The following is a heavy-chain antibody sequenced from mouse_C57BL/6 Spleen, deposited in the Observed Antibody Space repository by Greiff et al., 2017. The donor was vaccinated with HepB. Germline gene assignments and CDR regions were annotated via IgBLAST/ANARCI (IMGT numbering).Heavy chain of an antibody. J-gene: IGHJ4*01. CDR2: ISSGSSTI. Sequence: DVMLVESGGGLVKPGGSLKLSCAASGFTFSDYGMHWVRQAPEKGLEWVAYISSGSSTIYYADTVKGRFTISRDNAKNTLFLQMTSLRSEDTAMYYCAKATVVAYYAMDYWGQGTSVTVSS. D-gene: IGHD1-1*01. CDR3: AKATVVAYYAMDY. V-gene: IGHV5-17*01. CDR1: GFTFSDYG.